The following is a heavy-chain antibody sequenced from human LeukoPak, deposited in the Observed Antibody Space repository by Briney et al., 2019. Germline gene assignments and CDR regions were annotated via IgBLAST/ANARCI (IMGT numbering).Heavy chain of an antibody. CDR1: GFTFSSYS. CDR2: ISSSSSFI. Sequence: GGSLRLSCAASGFTFSSYSMNWVRQAPGKGQKWVSSISSSSSFIYYADSVKGRFTISRDNAKNSLYLQMNSLRAEDTAVYYCAREQRPWAFDIWGQGTMVTVSS. CDR3: AREQRPWAFDI. J-gene: IGHJ3*02. D-gene: IGHD6-25*01. V-gene: IGHV3-21*01.